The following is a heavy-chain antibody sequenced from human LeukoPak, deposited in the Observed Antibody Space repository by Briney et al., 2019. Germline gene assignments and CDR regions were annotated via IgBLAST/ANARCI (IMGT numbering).Heavy chain of an antibody. CDR1: GFTFSSYT. J-gene: IGHJ4*02. V-gene: IGHV3-23*01. D-gene: IGHD1-26*01. CDR2: ISGSGDNT. Sequence: PGGSLRLSCAASGFTFSSYTMNSVRQAPGKGLQWVSFISGSGDNTYYADSVKGRFTISRDSSKNTLYLQMNSLRAEDTAVHYCAKSRGESRGASNYWGRGTLVTVSS. CDR3: AKSRGESRGASNY.